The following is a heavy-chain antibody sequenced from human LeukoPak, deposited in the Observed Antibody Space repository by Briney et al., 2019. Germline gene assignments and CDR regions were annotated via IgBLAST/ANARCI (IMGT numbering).Heavy chain of an antibody. Sequence: GGSLRLSCAASGFTVSNYWIHWVRQAPGKGLVWVSAIKTDGSAMQYADSVKGRFAISRDNAKNTVYLQMNSLRDEDTAVYYCVRDRTVSTILDYWGQGTLVTVSS. CDR3: VRDRTVSTILDY. CDR2: IKTDGSAM. J-gene: IGHJ4*02. D-gene: IGHD5/OR15-5a*01. CDR1: GFTVSNYW. V-gene: IGHV3-74*03.